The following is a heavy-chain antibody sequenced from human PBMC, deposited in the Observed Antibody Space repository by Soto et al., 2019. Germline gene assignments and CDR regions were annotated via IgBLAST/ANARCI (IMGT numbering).Heavy chain of an antibody. J-gene: IGHJ6*02. V-gene: IGHV1-18*04. CDR3: ASGGNSPGDSYYGMDV. D-gene: IGHD2-21*02. CDR1: CYTFTGDG. CDR2: ISAYNDNT. Sequence: SVKVYCKTACYTFTGDGISWVRQAPGQGLEWMGWISAYNDNTNYAQKLQGRVTMTTDTSTSTAYMELRSLRSDDTAVYYCASGGNSPGDSYYGMDVWGHGTTVT.